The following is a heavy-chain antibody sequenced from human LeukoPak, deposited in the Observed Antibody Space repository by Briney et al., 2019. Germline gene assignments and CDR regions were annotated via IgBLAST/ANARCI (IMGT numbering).Heavy chain of an antibody. D-gene: IGHD1-26*01. V-gene: IGHV1-2*02. CDR1: GGTFSNYA. J-gene: IGHJ4*02. Sequence: ASVTVSYKASGGTFSNYAISWVRQAPGQGGEWMGWINPNSGDTKCAQKFQGRGTITRDTSISTAYMELSGLRSDATAVYYCARGRGVVGTTTLSDYWGQGTLVTVSS. CDR3: ARGRGVVGTTTLSDY. CDR2: INPNSGDT.